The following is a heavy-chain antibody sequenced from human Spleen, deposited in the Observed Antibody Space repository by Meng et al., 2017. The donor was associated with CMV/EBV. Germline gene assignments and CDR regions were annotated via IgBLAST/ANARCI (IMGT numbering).Heavy chain of an antibody. CDR3: ARIERRRILKYCGSDCSTTDY. J-gene: IGHJ4*02. Sequence: QVQLQESGPVLVKPSWTLSLTCAVSGGSISSSNLWTWVRQVPGKGLEWIGEIYHSGSTNYNPSLKSRVTISVDKFKNQFSLKLGSVTAADTAVYYCARIERRRILKYCGSDCSTTDYWGQGTLVTVSS. V-gene: IGHV4-4*02. D-gene: IGHD2-21*02. CDR2: IYHSGST. CDR1: GGSISSSNL.